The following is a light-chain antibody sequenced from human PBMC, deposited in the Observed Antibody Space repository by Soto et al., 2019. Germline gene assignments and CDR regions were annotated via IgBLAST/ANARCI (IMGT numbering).Light chain of an antibody. CDR1: QSLAWTDGNTY. J-gene: IGKJ2*01. CDR2: NLS. CDR3: MQSVYWTPYT. Sequence: VVMTQSPLFLPVTLGQPASISCRSSQSLAWTDGNTYLHWFQQRPGQSPRRLIYNLSSRDSGVPDRFSGSGSATDFTMKISRVEAEDVGVYYCMQSVYWTPYTFGQGTKLEIK. V-gene: IGKV2-30*01.